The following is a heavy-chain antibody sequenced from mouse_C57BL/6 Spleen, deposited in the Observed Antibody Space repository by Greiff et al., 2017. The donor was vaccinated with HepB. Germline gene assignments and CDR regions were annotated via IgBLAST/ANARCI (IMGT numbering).Heavy chain of an antibody. Sequence: EVQWVESGGGLVKPGGSLKLSCAASGFTFSSYAMSWVRQTPEKRLEWVATISDGGSYTYYPDNVKGRFTISRDNAKNNLYLQMSHLKSEDTAMYYCARGGGFAYWGQGTLVTVSA. V-gene: IGHV5-4*01. CDR2: ISDGGSYT. CDR3: ARGGGFAY. CDR1: GFTFSSYA. J-gene: IGHJ3*01.